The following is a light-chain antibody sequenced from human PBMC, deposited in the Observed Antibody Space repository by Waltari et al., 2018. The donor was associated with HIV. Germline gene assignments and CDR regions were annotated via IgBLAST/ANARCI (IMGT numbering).Light chain of an antibody. CDR2: KEP. V-gene: IGLV3-25*03. J-gene: IGLJ1*01. CDR1: ALAKQS. Sequence: SFELTQPPSVSVSPGQTARITCSGDALAKQSTYWYQQKPGQAPVVVIYKEPERPSGIPERFSGSSSGTTVTLTISGVQSEDEADYYCQSADTGGTRVFGPGTKVTVL. CDR3: QSADTGGTRV.